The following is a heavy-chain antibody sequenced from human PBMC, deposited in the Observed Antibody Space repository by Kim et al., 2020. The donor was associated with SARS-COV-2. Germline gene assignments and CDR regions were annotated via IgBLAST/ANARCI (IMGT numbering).Heavy chain of an antibody. D-gene: IGHD3-22*01. CDR1: GYTFTTYG. Sequence: ASVKVSCKASGYTFTTYGMNWVRQAPGQGLEWMGLINTNTGNPTFAQGFTGRFVFSLDTSVSTAYLQISSLKAEDTAVYYCARTFYDSSAYYYVDYWGQGTLVTVSS. J-gene: IGHJ4*02. V-gene: IGHV7-4-1*02. CDR2: INTNTGNP. CDR3: ARTFYDSSAYYYVDY.